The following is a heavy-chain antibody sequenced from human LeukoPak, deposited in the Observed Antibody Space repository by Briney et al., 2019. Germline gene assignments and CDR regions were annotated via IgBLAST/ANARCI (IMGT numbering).Heavy chain of an antibody. CDR1: GYTFTDYY. CDR2: INPNSGST. CDR3: ARAPYSGSYHSGMDV. Sequence: ASVKVSCKASGYTFTDYYLHWVRQAPGQGLEWMGWINPNSGSTNYAQKFQGRVTVTRDTSITTAYMEVSSLRSDDTTVYFCARAPYSGSYHSGMDVWGQGTTVTVSS. D-gene: IGHD1-26*01. V-gene: IGHV1-2*02. J-gene: IGHJ6*02.